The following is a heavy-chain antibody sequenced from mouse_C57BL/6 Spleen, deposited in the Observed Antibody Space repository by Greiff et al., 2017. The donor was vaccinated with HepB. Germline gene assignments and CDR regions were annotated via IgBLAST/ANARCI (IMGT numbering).Heavy chain of an antibody. V-gene: IGHV1-80*01. CDR2: IYPGDGDT. CDR1: GYAFSSYW. CDR3: ARDDSYAMDY. J-gene: IGHJ4*01. Sequence: VKLVESGAELVKPGASVKISCKASGYAFSSYWMNWVKQRPGKGLEWIGQIYPGDGDTNYNGKFKGKATLTADKSSSTAYMQLSSLTSEDSAVYFCARDDSYAMDYWGQGTSVTVSS.